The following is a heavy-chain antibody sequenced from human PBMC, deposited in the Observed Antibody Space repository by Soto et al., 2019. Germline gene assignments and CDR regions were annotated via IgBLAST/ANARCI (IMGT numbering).Heavy chain of an antibody. D-gene: IGHD3-10*01. Sequence: GGSLRLSCAASGFTFSSYWMHWVRQAPGKGLVWVSRINSDGSSTSYADSVKGRFTISRDNAKNTLYLQMNSLRAEDTAVYYCAREGYYGSGSYLFDPWGQGTLVTVSS. CDR1: GFTFSSYW. V-gene: IGHV3-74*01. CDR2: INSDGSST. J-gene: IGHJ5*02. CDR3: AREGYYGSGSYLFDP.